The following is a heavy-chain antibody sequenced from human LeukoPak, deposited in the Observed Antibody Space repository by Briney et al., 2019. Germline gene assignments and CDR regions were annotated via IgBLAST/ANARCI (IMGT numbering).Heavy chain of an antibody. V-gene: IGHV3-23*01. J-gene: IGHJ4*02. CDR2: ISGSGGNT. Sequence: GGSLRLSCAASGFTFSNYAMSWVRQAPGEGLEWVSAISGSGGNTYYADSVNGRFTISGDNSQNTFFLQMNSLRADDTAIYYCAKCLTSTGTCYFDYWGQGTLVTVSS. CDR1: GFTFSNYA. D-gene: IGHD1-1*01. CDR3: AKCLTSTGTCYFDY.